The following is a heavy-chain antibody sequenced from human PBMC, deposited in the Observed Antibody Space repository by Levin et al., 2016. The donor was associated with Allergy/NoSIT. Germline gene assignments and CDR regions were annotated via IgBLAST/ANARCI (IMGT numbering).Heavy chain of an antibody. CDR3: ARDGNRAGYSY. V-gene: IGHV3-53*05. CDR1: GSPSVDNY. CDR2: IYSGGST. D-gene: IGHD5-24*01. Sequence: ESLKISCAASGSPSVDNYMSWVRQAPGKGLEWVSVIYSGGSTYYADSVKGRFTISRDNSKNTLYLQMNSLRAEDTAVYYCARDGNRAGYSYWGQGTLVTVSS. J-gene: IGHJ4*02.